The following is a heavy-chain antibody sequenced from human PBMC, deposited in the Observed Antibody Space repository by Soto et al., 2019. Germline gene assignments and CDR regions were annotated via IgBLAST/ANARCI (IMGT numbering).Heavy chain of an antibody. V-gene: IGHV3-53*05. CDR3: ARDRIEAAGTPRFNYYYGMDV. Sequence: GGSLRLSCAASGFTVSSNYMSWVRQAPGKGLEWVSVIYSGGSTYYADSVKGRFTISRDNSENTLYLQMSSLRAEDTAVYYCARDRIEAAGTPRFNYYYGMDVWGQGTTVTVSS. CDR1: GFTVSSNY. J-gene: IGHJ6*02. D-gene: IGHD6-13*01. CDR2: IYSGGST.